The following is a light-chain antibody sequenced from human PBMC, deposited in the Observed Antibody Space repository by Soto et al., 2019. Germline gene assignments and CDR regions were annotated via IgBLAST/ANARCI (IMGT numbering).Light chain of an antibody. CDR2: DVS. Sequence: QSVLTQPRSVSGSPGQSVTISCTGTSSDVGGYNYVSWYQQHPGKAPKLIIYDVSHRPSGVTDRFSGSKSGNTASLTISGLQAEDEADYYCCSYAGSYTLVFGGGTKLTVL. V-gene: IGLV2-11*01. J-gene: IGLJ2*01. CDR1: SSDVGGYNY. CDR3: CSYAGSYTLV.